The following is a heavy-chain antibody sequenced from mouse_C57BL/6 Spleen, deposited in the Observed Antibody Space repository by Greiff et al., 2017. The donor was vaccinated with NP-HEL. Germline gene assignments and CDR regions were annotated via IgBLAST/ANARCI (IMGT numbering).Heavy chain of an antibody. J-gene: IGHJ2*01. CDR3: ARGTVVVPFDY. Sequence: QVQLQQPGAELVKPGASVKLSCKASGYTFTSYWMQWVKQRPGQGLEWIGEIDPSDSYTNYNQKFKGKATLTVDTSSSTAYMQLSSLTSEDAAVYYCARGTVVVPFDYWGQGTTLTVSS. CDR2: IDPSDSYT. V-gene: IGHV1-50*01. D-gene: IGHD1-1*01. CDR1: GYTFTSYW.